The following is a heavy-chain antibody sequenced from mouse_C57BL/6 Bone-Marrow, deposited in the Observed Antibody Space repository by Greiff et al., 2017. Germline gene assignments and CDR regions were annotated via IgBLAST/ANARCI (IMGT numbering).Heavy chain of an antibody. Sequence: EVKVVESGGDLVKPGGSLKLSCAASGFTFSSYGMSWVRQTPDKRLEWVATISSGGSYTYYPDSVKGRFTISRDNAKNTLYLQMSRLKSEDTAMYDCARRSDGRDWYFDVWGTGTTVTVSS. V-gene: IGHV5-6*02. J-gene: IGHJ1*03. CDR1: GFTFSSYG. CDR3: ARRSDGRDWYFDV. CDR2: ISSGGSYT.